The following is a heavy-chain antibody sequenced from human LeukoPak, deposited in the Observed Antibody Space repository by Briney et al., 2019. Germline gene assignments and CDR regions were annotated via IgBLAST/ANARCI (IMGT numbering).Heavy chain of an antibody. CDR3: ARDGGPGGYCSSTSCF. CDR1: GFTFSSYW. CDR2: ISSSSSYI. V-gene: IGHV3-21*01. D-gene: IGHD2-2*01. Sequence: GGSLRLSCAASGFTFSSYWMHWVRQAPGKGLVWVSSISSSSSYIYYADSVKGRFTISRDNAKNSLYLQMNSLRAEDTAVYYCARDGGPGGYCSSTSCFWGQGTLVTVSS. J-gene: IGHJ4*02.